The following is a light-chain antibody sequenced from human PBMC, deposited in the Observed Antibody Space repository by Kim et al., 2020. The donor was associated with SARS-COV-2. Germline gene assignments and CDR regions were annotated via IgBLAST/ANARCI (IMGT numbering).Light chain of an antibody. CDR3: ASYTSGDRDVV. V-gene: IGLV2-14*03. CDR1: TSDVGGYNY. J-gene: IGLJ2*01. Sequence: QSALTQPASVSGSPGQSITISCTGSTSDVGGYNYVSWYQQHPGKAPRLLIYDVSNRPSGVSSQFSGSKSGNTASLTISGLQAEDEADYYCASYTSGDRDVVFGGGTKVTVL. CDR2: DVS.